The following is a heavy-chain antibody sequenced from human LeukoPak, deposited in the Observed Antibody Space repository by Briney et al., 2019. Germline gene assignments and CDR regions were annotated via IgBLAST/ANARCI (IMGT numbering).Heavy chain of an antibody. Sequence: PGGSLRLFCAATGFTFKDYGMHWVRQPPGKGLEWVSSINWNGGGTDYADSVKGRFTISRDNAKNSLYLQLSSLRPEDTALYYCAKHMRATNTYSFFGLDVWGQGTTVTVSS. V-gene: IGHV3-9*01. CDR2: INWNGGGT. CDR3: AKHMRATNTYSFFGLDV. CDR1: GFTFKDYG. J-gene: IGHJ6*02. D-gene: IGHD1-26*01.